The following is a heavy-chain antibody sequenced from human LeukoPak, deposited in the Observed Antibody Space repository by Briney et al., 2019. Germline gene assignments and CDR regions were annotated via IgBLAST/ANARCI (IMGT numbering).Heavy chain of an antibody. CDR1: GFTFSSHW. V-gene: IGHV3-7*01. CDR2: IKEDGSQK. J-gene: IGHJ4*02. Sequence: GGSLRLSCAASGFTFSSHWMSWVRQAPRKGLEWLANIKEDGSQKYYVDSVKGRFTISGDNAKNSLFLQMNNLRDEDTATYFCVRDLVWDTGRVDYWGQGTLVTVSS. CDR3: VRDLVWDTGRVDY. D-gene: IGHD3/OR15-3a*01.